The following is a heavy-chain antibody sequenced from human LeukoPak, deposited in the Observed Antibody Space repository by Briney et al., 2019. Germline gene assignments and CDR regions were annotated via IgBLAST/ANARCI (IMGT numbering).Heavy chain of an antibody. Sequence: PSETLSLTCTVSGYSISGGYYWGWIRQSPGKGLEWIGTVYHNQNTYYNPSLQSRVTMSVDRSTNQFSLRLNSVTDADTAMYYCARQFGYYANRGDPKAFDIWGQGTKVTVSS. CDR1: GYSISGGYY. D-gene: IGHD3-22*01. CDR2: VYHNQNT. J-gene: IGHJ3*02. V-gene: IGHV4-38-2*02. CDR3: ARQFGYYANRGDPKAFDI.